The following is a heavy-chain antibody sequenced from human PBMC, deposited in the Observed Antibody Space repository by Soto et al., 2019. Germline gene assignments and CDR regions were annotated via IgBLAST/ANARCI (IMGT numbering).Heavy chain of an antibody. D-gene: IGHD3-22*01. J-gene: IGHJ6*02. CDR3: ARDPHDSSGYYYQMFGYYYGMDV. V-gene: IGHV1-69*13. CDR1: GGTFSSYA. CDR2: IIPIFGTA. Sequence: SVKVSCKASGGTFSSYAISWVRQAPGQGLEWMGGIIPIFGTANYAQKFQGRVTITADESTSTAYMELSSLRSEDTAVYYCARDPHDSSGYYYQMFGYYYGMDVWGQ.